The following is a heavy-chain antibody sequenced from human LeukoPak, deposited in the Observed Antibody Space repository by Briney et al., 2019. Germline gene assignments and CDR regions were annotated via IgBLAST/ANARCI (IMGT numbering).Heavy chain of an antibody. CDR3: ARGATAYFDY. Sequence: SQTLLLTCAISGDSVSSNSVAWNWVRRSPSRGLEWLGRTYYRSTWYYDYAVSVKSRITISPDTSKNQFSLQLNSVTPEDTAVYYCARGATAYFDYWGQGTLVTVSS. J-gene: IGHJ4*02. D-gene: IGHD5-12*01. CDR2: TYYRSTWYY. CDR1: GDSVSSNSVA. V-gene: IGHV6-1*01.